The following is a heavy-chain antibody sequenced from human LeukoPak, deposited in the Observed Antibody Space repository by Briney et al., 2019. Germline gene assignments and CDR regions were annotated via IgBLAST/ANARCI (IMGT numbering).Heavy chain of an antibody. CDR2: IYYSGST. J-gene: IGHJ4*02. CDR3: ARHAPMTTYDY. Sequence: SETLSLTCSVSGGSISSYYWSWIRQPPGKGREWIGYIYYSGSTDYNPSLKSRVTISVDTSKTQFSLKLSSVTAADTAVYYCARHAPMTTYDYWGQGTLVTVSS. CDR1: GGSISSYY. V-gene: IGHV4-59*08. D-gene: IGHD4-11*01.